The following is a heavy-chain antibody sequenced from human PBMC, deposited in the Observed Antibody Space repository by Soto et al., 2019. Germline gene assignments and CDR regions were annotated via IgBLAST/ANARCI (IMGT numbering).Heavy chain of an antibody. CDR3: ARGFEDFWSGYYKYYYYYGMDA. CDR1: GGSFSGYC. CDR2: INHSGST. V-gene: IGHV4-34*01. J-gene: IGHJ6*02. Sequence: SETLSLTCAVYGGSFSGYCWSWIRQPPGKGLEWIGEINHSGSTNYNPSLKSRVTISVDTSKNQFSLKLSSVTAADTAVYYCARGFEDFWSGYYKYYYYYGMDAWGQGTTVTVSS. D-gene: IGHD3-3*01.